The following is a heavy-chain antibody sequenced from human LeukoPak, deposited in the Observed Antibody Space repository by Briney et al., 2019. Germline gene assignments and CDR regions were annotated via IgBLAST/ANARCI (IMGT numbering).Heavy chain of an antibody. V-gene: IGHV3-7*03. CDR1: GLIFSTYW. J-gene: IGHJ2*01. D-gene: IGHD4-23*01. CDR2: ITRDGNEK. Sequence: GGSLRLSCEVSGLIFSTYWMTWVRQAPGKGLEWVATITRDGNEKYYVDSVKGRFTISRDNAKDSLCLQMNSLRAEDTAVYYCARDRGSVEWYFDLWGRGTLVTVSS. CDR3: ARDRGSVEWYFDL.